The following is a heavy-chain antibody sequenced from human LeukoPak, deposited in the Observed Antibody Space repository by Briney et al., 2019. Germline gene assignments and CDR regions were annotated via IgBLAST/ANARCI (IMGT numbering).Heavy chain of an antibody. CDR2: IYNTDST. CDR3: ARDRGDYDSSGYYGYFDY. J-gene: IGHJ4*02. CDR1: GFTVSSNY. Sequence: GGSLRLSCAASGFTVSSNYMSWVRQAPGKGLEWVSFIYNTDSTYCADSVKGRFTISRDNSKNTLYLQMNSLRPEDTAVYYCARDRGDYDSSGYYGYFDYWGQGALVTVSS. D-gene: IGHD3-22*01. V-gene: IGHV3-53*01.